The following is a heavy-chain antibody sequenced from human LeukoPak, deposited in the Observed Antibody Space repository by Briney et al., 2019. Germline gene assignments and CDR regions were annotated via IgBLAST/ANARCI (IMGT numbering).Heavy chain of an antibody. CDR3: ARGVERIFGVVNWFDP. CDR1: GGSISSGGYY. Sequence: SQTLSLTCTVSGGSISSGGYYWSWIRQHPGKGLEWIGYIYYSGSTYYNPSLKSRVTISVDTSKNQFSLKLSSVTAADTAVYYCARGVERIFGVVNWFDPWGQGTPVTVSS. J-gene: IGHJ5*02. V-gene: IGHV4-31*03. CDR2: IYYSGST. D-gene: IGHD3-3*01.